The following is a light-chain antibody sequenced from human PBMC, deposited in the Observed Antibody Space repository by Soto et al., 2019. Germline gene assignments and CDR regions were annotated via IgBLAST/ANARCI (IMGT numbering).Light chain of an antibody. V-gene: IGKV3-15*01. CDR2: GAS. CDR3: QQYNNWPTWT. J-gene: IGKJ1*01. CDR1: QSVSSN. Sequence: EIVMTQSPATLSVSPGGRATLSCRASQSVSSNLAWYQQKPGQAPRLLIYGASTRATGIPARFSGSGSGTEFTLTISSLQSEDFAVYYCQQYNNWPTWTVGQGTKVDIK.